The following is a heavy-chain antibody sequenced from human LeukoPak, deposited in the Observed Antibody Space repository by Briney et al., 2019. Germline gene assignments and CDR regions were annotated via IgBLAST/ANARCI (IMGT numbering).Heavy chain of an antibody. CDR2: IWYDGSNK. V-gene: IGHV3-33*06. J-gene: IGHJ4*02. CDR1: GFTFSSYG. CDR3: AKGTWDTAMVPDY. Sequence: GGSLRLSCAASGFTFSSYGMHWVRQAPGKGLEWVAVIWYDGSNKYYADSVKGRFTISRDNSENTLYLQMNSLRAEDTAVYYCAKGTWDTAMVPDYWGQGTLVTVSS. D-gene: IGHD5-18*01.